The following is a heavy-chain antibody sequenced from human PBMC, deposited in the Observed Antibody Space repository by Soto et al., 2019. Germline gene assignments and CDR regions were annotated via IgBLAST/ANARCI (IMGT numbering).Heavy chain of an antibody. CDR3: ARAVSRTKIDY. CDR2: IYYSGST. D-gene: IGHD1-7*01. V-gene: IGHV4-59*01. J-gene: IGHJ4*02. Sequence: SETLSLTCTVSGGSISSYYWSWIRQPPGKGLEWIGYIYYSGSTNYNPSLKSRVTISVDTSKNQFSLKLSSVTAADTAVYYCARAVSRTKIDYWGQGTLVTVSS. CDR1: GGSISSYY.